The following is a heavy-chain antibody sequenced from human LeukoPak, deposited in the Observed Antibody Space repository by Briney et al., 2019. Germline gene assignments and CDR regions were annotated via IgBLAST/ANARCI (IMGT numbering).Heavy chain of an antibody. D-gene: IGHD3-22*01. Sequence: GGSLRLSCAASGFTFSDYYMSWIRQAPGKGLEWVSYISSSGSTICYADSVKGRFTISRDNAKSSLYLQMNSLRAEDTAAYYCARDKGGYYYGLGAFDIWGQGTMVTASS. CDR1: GFTFSDYY. V-gene: IGHV3-11*01. CDR2: ISSSGSTI. J-gene: IGHJ3*02. CDR3: ARDKGGYYYGLGAFDI.